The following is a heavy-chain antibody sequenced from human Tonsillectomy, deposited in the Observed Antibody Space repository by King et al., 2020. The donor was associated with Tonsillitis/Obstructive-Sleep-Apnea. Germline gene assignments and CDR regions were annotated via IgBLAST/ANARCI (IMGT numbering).Heavy chain of an antibody. Sequence: QLVQSGAEVKKTGASVKVSCKASGYTFTSNDITWVRQAPGQGVEWRGWSRPYDGGTNYAQKLQGRVTITSDTSTTTAYMELMRLTSDDTAAYYCARDYYDSSGYYPGCFQHWGRATLATVSS. CDR1: GYTFTSND. CDR2: SRPYDGGT. V-gene: IGHV1-18*01. D-gene: IGHD3-22*01. CDR3: ARDYYDSSGYYPGCFQH. J-gene: IGHJ1*01.